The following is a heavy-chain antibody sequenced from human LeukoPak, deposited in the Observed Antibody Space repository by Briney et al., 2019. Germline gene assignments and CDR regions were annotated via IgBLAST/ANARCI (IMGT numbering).Heavy chain of an antibody. J-gene: IGHJ3*02. CDR3: ARGRLVVVAANDAFDI. Sequence: ASVKVSCKASGYTFTGYYMHWERQAPGQGLEWMGRINPNSGGTNYAQKFQGRVTMTRDTSISTAYMELSRLRSDDTAVYYCARGRLVVVAANDAFDIWGQGTMVTVSS. CDR1: GYTFTGYY. V-gene: IGHV1-2*06. D-gene: IGHD2-15*01. CDR2: INPNSGGT.